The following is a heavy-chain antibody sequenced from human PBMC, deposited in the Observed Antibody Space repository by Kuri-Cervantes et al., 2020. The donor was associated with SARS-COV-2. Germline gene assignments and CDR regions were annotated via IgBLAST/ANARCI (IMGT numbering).Heavy chain of an antibody. CDR1: DGSFRGYS. Sequence: SETLSLTLAVYDGSFRGYSWSWIPKPPGKGLEWMGEINHRGSTNYNPSLKSRVTISVDTSKNQFSLKLSSVTAADTAVYYCAGRGSGWGYVYYYGMDVWGQGTTVTVSS. D-gene: IGHD6-19*01. CDR3: AGRGSGWGYVYYYGMDV. CDR2: INHRGST. V-gene: IGHV4-34*01. J-gene: IGHJ6*02.